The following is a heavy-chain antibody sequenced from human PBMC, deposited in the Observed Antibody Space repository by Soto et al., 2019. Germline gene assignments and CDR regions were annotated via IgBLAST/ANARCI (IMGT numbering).Heavy chain of an antibody. J-gene: IGHJ4*02. V-gene: IGHV3-7*01. CDR1: GFTSRSHW. D-gene: IGHD3-22*01. CDR2: INQDGSEK. Sequence: PGGSLRLSCAASGFTSRSHWMSWVRQAPGKGLEWVANINQDGSEKYLVDSVKGRFTVSRDSAQNSLYLQMNSLRAEDTAVYFCGRDGRGENSVYYFFDYWGQGILVTVSS. CDR3: GRDGRGENSVYYFFDY.